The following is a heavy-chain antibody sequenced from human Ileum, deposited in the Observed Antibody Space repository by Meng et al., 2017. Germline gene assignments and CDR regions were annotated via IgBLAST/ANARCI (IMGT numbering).Heavy chain of an antibody. CDR1: GFTFSNVW. CDR2: IKTKREGGTK. CDR3: NKRLVTTNDY. J-gene: IGHJ4*02. Sequence: GGSLRLSCAASGFTFSNVWMNWVRQAPGKGLEWVGRIKTKREGGTKDDAAPGKGGFTISRDDSKTTLQLQMNSLRTEDTAVYYCNKRLVTTNDYWGQGTLVTVSS. V-gene: IGHV3-15*01. D-gene: IGHD4-17*01.